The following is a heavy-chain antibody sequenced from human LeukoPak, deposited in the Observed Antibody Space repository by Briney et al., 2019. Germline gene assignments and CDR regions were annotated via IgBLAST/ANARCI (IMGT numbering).Heavy chain of an antibody. CDR2: SSHSGSTI. CDR3: VTTGWPYYFEF. D-gene: IGHD3-9*01. CDR1: GFIFSNYE. V-gene: IGHV3-48*03. J-gene: IGHJ4*02. Sequence: GGALRLSCAASGFIFSNYEMNWVRQAAGKGLEWVSYSSHSGSTIYYADSVSGRFTISRDNAKNSLYLQMNSLRAEDTAVYYCVTTGWPYYFEFWGQGTLVPVSS.